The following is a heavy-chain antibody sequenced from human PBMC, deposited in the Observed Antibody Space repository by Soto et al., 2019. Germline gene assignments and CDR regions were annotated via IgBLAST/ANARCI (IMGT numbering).Heavy chain of an antibody. V-gene: IGHV3-23*01. J-gene: IGHJ3*02. Sequence: EEQLLESGGGLVQPGGSLRLSCAASGSTFSSSAMTWVRQAPGKGLEWVSAISGSGSVTYYTDSVKGRFTISRDNSRNTLYLLMNNLRAEDTAVYYCTRNSSGRQGSTLDIWGQGTMVTVSS. CDR3: TRNSSGRQGSTLDI. D-gene: IGHD6-19*01. CDR2: ISGSGSVT. CDR1: GSTFSSSA.